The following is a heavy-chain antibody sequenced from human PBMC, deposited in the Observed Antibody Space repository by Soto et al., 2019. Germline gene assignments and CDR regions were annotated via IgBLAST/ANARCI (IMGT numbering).Heavy chain of an antibody. Sequence: SVKVSCKASGGLFSSYAISWVRQAPGQGLEWMGGIIPIFGTANYAQKFQGRVTITADESANTAYMELSSLRAEDTAVYYCVRDSARIVVVPPVDGDNWLDPWGQGTLVTVSS. J-gene: IGHJ5*02. D-gene: IGHD2-2*01. CDR1: GGLFSSYA. V-gene: IGHV1-69*13. CDR2: IIPIFGTA. CDR3: VRDSARIVVVPPVDGDNWLDP.